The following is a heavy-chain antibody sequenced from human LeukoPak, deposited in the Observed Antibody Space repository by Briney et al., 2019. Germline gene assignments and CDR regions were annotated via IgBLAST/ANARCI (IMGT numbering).Heavy chain of an antibody. D-gene: IGHD1-26*01. J-gene: IGHJ6*03. V-gene: IGHV3-30*02. CDR2: IRYDGSNK. Sequence: GGSLRLSCAASGFTFSSYEMNWVRQAPGKGLEWVAFIRYDGSNKYYADSVKGRFTISRDNSKNTLYLQMDSLRPEDTAVYYCAKGYSGRGPGHYYYYMDVWGKGTTVTISS. CDR1: GFTFSSYE. CDR3: AKGYSGRGPGHYYYYMDV.